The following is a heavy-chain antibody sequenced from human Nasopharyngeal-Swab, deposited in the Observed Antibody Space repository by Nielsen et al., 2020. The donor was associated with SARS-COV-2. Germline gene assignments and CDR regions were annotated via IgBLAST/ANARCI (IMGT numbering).Heavy chain of an antibody. V-gene: IGHV1-18*01. CDR1: GYTFSSYG. Sequence: AAVKVSCKASGYTFSSYGISWGRQSAGQGLEWMGWISAYNGNTNYAQKLQARVTMTTETSTSTAYMELRSLRSDDTAVYYCARIPYCISTSCYAVRGGNYYYYYGMDVWGQGTTVTVSS. CDR2: ISAYNGNT. CDR3: ARIPYCISTSCYAVRGGNYYYYYGMDV. J-gene: IGHJ6*02. D-gene: IGHD2-2*01.